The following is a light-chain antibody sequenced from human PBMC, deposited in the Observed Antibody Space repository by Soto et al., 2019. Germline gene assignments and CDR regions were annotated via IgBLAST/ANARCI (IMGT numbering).Light chain of an antibody. V-gene: IGKV1-5*01. Sequence: GDSVTITCRASQSITTFLAWYQQKPGKAPNLLVYDASILESGVPSRFSGSGSGIEFTLTISRLQPEDSATYYCQQYDNFPWTFGRGTKVDIK. CDR3: QQYDNFPWT. J-gene: IGKJ1*01. CDR2: DAS. CDR1: QSITTF.